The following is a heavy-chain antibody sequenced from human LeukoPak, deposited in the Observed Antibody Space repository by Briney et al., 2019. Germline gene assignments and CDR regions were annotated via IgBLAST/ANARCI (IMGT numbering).Heavy chain of an antibody. CDR2: IYYSGST. D-gene: IGHD6-19*01. V-gene: IGHV4-39*07. J-gene: IGHJ4*02. Sequence: PSQTLSLTCTVSGGSISSGGYYWSWIRQHPGKGLEWIGSIYYSGSTYYNPSLKSRVTISVDTSKNQFSLKLSSVTAADTAVYYCARSDLGSGWYGREPAFSLANFDYWGQGTLVTVSS. CDR3: ARSDLGSGWYGREPAFSLANFDY. CDR1: GGSISSGGYY.